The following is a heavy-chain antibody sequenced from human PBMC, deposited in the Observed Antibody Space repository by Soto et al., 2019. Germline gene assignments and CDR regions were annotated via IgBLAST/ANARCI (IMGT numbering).Heavy chain of an antibody. D-gene: IGHD2-8*01. CDR3: ARDAVSPKALSNHDAFDI. CDR1: GGTFSSYA. V-gene: IGHV1-69*01. Sequence: QVQLVQSGAEVKKPGSSVKVYCKASGGTFSSYAISWVRQAPGQGLEWMGGIIPIFGTANYAQKFQGRVTITADEATSTAYMELSSLRSEDTAVYYCARDAVSPKALSNHDAFDIWGQGTMVTVSS. CDR2: IIPIFGTA. J-gene: IGHJ3*02.